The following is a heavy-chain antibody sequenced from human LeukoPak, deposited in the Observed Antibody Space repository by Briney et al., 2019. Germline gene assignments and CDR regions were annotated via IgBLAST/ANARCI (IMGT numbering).Heavy chain of an antibody. Sequence: GSSVNVSCKASGGTFSSYAISWVRQAPGQGLEWMGWINPNSGGTNYAQKFQGRVTMTRDTSISTAYMELNRLRSDDTAVYYCARDIWGYDSNYYYYMDVWGKGTTVTISS. D-gene: IGHD5-12*01. J-gene: IGHJ6*03. CDR3: ARDIWGYDSNYYYYMDV. V-gene: IGHV1-2*02. CDR2: INPNSGGT. CDR1: GGTFSSYA.